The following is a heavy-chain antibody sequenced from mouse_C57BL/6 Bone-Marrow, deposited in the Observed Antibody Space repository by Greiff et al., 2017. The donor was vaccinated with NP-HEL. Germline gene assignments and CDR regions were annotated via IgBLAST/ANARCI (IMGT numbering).Heavy chain of an antibody. Sequence: QVQLKQPGAELVMPGASVKLSCKASGYTFTSYWMHWVKQRPGQGLEWIGEIDPSDSYTNYNQKFKGKSTLTVDKSSSTASMQLSSLTSEDSAVYYCARRTAQYYFDYWGQGTTLTVSS. D-gene: IGHD3-2*02. CDR3: ARRTAQYYFDY. V-gene: IGHV1-69*01. J-gene: IGHJ2*01. CDR2: IDPSDSYT. CDR1: GYTFTSYW.